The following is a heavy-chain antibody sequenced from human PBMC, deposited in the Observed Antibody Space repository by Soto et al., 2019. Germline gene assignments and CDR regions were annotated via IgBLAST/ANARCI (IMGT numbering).Heavy chain of an antibody. V-gene: IGHV4-34*01. CDR2: INHSGST. J-gene: IGHJ6*02. Sequence: TSETLSLTCAVYGGSFSGYYWSWIRQPPGKGLEWIGEINHSGSTNYNPSLKSRVTISVDTSKNQFSLKLSSVTAADTAVYYCARDEGEQQLVPERFDGMDVWGQGTTVTVSS. D-gene: IGHD6-13*01. CDR1: GGSFSGYY. CDR3: ARDEGEQQLVPERFDGMDV.